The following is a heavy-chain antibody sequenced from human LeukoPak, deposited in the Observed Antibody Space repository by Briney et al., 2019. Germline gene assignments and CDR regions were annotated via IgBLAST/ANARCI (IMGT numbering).Heavy chain of an antibody. Sequence: PGGSLRLSCAASGFTFSDYYMSWIRQGPGKGLEWISQISSSGSTIYYADSVKGRFTISRDNAKNSLYLQMNSLRAEDTAVYYCARDWAAAGTSVGGDPWGQGTLVTVSS. V-gene: IGHV3-11*04. D-gene: IGHD6-13*01. CDR2: ISSSGSTI. J-gene: IGHJ5*02. CDR1: GFTFSDYY. CDR3: ARDWAAAGTSVGGDP.